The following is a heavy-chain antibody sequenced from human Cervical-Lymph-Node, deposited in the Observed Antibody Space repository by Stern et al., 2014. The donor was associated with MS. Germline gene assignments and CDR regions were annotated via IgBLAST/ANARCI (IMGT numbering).Heavy chain of an antibody. V-gene: IGHV4-59*01. CDR2: IYDRRST. J-gene: IGHJ5*02. CDR3: ARGVRAVAGPDNWFDP. CDR1: GGSIRSYY. Sequence: QVQLQESGPGLVKPSETLSLTCNVSGGSIRSYYWSWMRQPPGQGLEWMGYIYDRRSTNYNPSLKSRVTISVDTSKNQFSLKLSSVTAADTAVYYCARGVRAVAGPDNWFDPWGQGTLVTVSS. D-gene: IGHD6-19*01.